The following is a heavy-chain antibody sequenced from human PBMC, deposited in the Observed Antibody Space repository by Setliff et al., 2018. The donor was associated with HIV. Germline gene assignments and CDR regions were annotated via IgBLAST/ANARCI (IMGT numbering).Heavy chain of an antibody. CDR3: ASRRGIEFYFDI. V-gene: IGHV4-30-4*08. CDR2: IYYSGST. Sequence: TSETLSLTCTVSGGSNSSGDYYWSWIRQPPGKGLEWIGYIYYSGSTYYNPSLKSRVTIPVGSSYNHFSLKLSSVTAADTGVYYCASRRGIEFYFDIWGQGTPVTVSS. D-gene: IGHD3-10*01. CDR1: GGSNSSGDYY. J-gene: IGHJ4*02.